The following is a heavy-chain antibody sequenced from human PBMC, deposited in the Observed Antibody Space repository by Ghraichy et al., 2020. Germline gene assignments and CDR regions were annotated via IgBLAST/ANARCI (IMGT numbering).Heavy chain of an antibody. CDR2: ISANKGNA. Sequence: ASVKVSCKASGYNLNNYGITWVRQAPGQGLEWMGWISANKGNANYEQKFQDRVTMTTDPSTNTAYMELRSLRSDDTAVYYCARGEVDYYYGMDVWGQGTTVTVSS. CDR1: GYNLNNYG. J-gene: IGHJ6*02. V-gene: IGHV1-18*01. D-gene: IGHD3-16*01. CDR3: ARGEVDYYYGMDV.